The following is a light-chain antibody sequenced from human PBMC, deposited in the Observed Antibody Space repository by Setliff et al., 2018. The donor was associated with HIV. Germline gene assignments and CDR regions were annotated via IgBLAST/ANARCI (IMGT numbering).Light chain of an antibody. J-gene: IGLJ1*01. V-gene: IGLV2-14*01. Sequence: QSVLTQPASVSGSPGQSITISCTGTSSDVGGYKYVSWYQQHPGKAPKLMIYEVSNRPSGVSNRFSGSKSGNTASLTISGLQAEDEADYYCSSYTSSSTPLVFRTGTKVTVL. CDR3: SSYTSSSTPLV. CDR2: EVS. CDR1: SSDVGGYKY.